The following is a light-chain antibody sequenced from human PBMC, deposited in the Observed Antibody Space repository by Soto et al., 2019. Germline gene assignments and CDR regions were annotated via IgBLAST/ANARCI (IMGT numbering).Light chain of an antibody. V-gene: IGKV1-12*01. CDR2: SAS. CDR1: QDISRW. J-gene: IGKJ3*01. CDR3: QQANSFPLT. Sequence: DIQMTQLPSSMSASVGDRVTITCRASQDISRWLAWYHQKPGKAPNLLIYSASTLHSGVPSSFIGSRSGTDFTLTISSLQPEDFGTYFCQQANSFPLTFGPGTKVDMK.